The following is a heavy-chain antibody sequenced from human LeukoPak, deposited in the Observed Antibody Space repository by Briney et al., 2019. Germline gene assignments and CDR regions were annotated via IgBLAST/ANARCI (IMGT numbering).Heavy chain of an antibody. CDR3: EREWFGESS. D-gene: IGHD3-10*01. V-gene: IGHV3-30*04. Sequence: GGSLRLSCAPSGFTFSSSNMHWVRQSPVKGLEWVALISYDGTKTYYGESVKGRFTVSRDNSKNMLFLQMNSLSAEDTAIYYCEREWFGESSWGQGARVTVSS. J-gene: IGHJ4*02. CDR2: ISYDGTKT. CDR1: GFTFSSSN.